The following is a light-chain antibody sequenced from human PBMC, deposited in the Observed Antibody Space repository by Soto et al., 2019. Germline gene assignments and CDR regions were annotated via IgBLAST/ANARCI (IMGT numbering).Light chain of an antibody. CDR1: QTILYSPNNRNT. CDR2: WAS. CDR3: QQYRSIPYT. J-gene: IGKJ2*01. Sequence: DIVMTQSPDSLAVSLGERATINCKSSQTILYSPNNRNTLTWYQQKPGQPPRLLIYWASDREPGVPDRFSGRGSGTDFTLTISSVQAEDVAVYYCQQYRSIPYTFGQGTKVEIK. V-gene: IGKV4-1*01.